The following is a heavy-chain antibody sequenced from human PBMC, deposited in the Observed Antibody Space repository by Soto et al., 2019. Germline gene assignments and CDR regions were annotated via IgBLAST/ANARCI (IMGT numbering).Heavy chain of an antibody. Sequence: ESLKVSFRTSGYRFPSYWSARVRQMPGKGLEWMGIIFPSDSDNRYSPSFQGQVTISADRSTSTVFLQWASLKASDTAVYFCARKDKSGYFNWFDPWGQGTLGTVSS. CDR2: IFPSDSDN. D-gene: IGHD3-22*01. V-gene: IGHV5-51*01. J-gene: IGHJ5*02. CDR3: ARKDKSGYFNWFDP. CDR1: GYRFPSYW.